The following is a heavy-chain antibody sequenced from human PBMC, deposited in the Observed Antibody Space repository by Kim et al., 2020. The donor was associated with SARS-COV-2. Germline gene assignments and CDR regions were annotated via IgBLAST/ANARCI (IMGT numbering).Heavy chain of an antibody. CDR3: ARQGDILTGYSEFDP. Sequence: SETLSLTCTVSGGSISSSSYYWGWIRQPPGKGLEWIGSIYYSGSTYYNPSLKGRVTISVYTSKNQVSLKLSSVTAADTAVFYCARQGDILTGYSEFDPWGQGTLVTVSS. V-gene: IGHV4-39*01. J-gene: IGHJ5*02. CDR1: GGSISSSSYY. D-gene: IGHD3-9*01. CDR2: IYYSGST.